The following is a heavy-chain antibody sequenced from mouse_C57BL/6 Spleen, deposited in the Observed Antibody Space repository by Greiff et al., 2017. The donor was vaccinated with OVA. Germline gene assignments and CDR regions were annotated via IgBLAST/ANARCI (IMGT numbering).Heavy chain of an antibody. CDR2: IYPGDGDT. Sequence: QVQLQQSGPELVKPGASVKISCKASGYAFSSSWMNWVKQRPGKGLEWIGRIYPGDGDTNYNGKFKGKATLTADKSSSTAYMQLSSLTSDDSAVYFCAREDYYDYDGVDYWGQGTTLTVSS. D-gene: IGHD2-4*01. CDR3: AREDYYDYDGVDY. V-gene: IGHV1-82*01. J-gene: IGHJ2*01. CDR1: GYAFSSSW.